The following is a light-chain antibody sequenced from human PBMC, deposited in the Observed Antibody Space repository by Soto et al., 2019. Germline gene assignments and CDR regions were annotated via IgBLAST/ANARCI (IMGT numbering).Light chain of an antibody. Sequence: QSALTQPASVSGSPGQSFTISCNGTSIDVGAHHSVSWYQQHPGKAPKLIIFDVSNRPSGVSNRFSGSKSGNTASLTISGLHAEDDADYYWSSFTDTGTVIFGGGTKLTVL. CDR2: DVS. V-gene: IGLV2-14*03. J-gene: IGLJ2*01. CDR3: SSFTDTGTVI. CDR1: SIDVGAHHS.